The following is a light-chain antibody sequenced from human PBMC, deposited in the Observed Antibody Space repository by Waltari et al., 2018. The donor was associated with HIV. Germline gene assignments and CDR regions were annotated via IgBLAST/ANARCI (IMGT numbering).Light chain of an antibody. V-gene: IGLV1-44*01. CDR2: SNN. J-gene: IGLJ1*01. Sequence: QSVLTQPPSASGTPGQRVTISCSGSSANIGSRTVSWYQQLPGTAPKLLIYSNNQRPSGVPDRCAGSKSGTSAALAISGLQSEDEADYYCATWDDSLNGYVLGAGTRVTVL. CDR1: SANIGSRT. CDR3: ATWDDSLNGYV.